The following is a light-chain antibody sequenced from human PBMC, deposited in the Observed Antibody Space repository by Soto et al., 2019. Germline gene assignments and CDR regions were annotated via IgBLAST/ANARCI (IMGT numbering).Light chain of an antibody. J-gene: IGKJ1*01. Sequence: DIQMTQSPSTLSASVGDRVTITCRASQSISSWLAWYQQKPGKAPKLLIYDASSVESGVPSRFSGSGSGTEFTLTISSLQPDDFATYYCQQYNGRTFGQGTKVDIK. CDR1: QSISSW. CDR3: QQYNGRT. CDR2: DAS. V-gene: IGKV1-5*01.